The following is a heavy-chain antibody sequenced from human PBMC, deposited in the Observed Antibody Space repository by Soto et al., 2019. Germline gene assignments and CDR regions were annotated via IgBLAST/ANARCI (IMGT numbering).Heavy chain of an antibody. Sequence: QVQVVESGGGVVQPGRSLRLSCAASGFTLSSYGMHWVRQAPGKGLEWVAVIWYDGSNKNYADSVKGRFTISRDNSKNTLYLQMNSLGLEDMSIYHCAKRGILGAQGMAYFDLWGRGTLVTVSS. CDR2: IWYDGSNK. D-gene: IGHD1-26*01. J-gene: IGHJ2*01. CDR3: AKRGILGAQGMAYFDL. CDR1: GFTLSSYG. V-gene: IGHV3-33*06.